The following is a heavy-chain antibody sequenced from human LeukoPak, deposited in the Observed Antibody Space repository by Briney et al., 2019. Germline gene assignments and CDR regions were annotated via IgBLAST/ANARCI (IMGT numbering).Heavy chain of an antibody. CDR1: GGTFSSYA. D-gene: IGHD3-10*01. V-gene: IGHV1-18*01. Sequence: GASVKVSCKASGGTFSSYAISWVRQAPGQGLQWMGWISAYNGNTNYAQNLQGRVTMTTDTSTSTAYMELRSLRSDDTAVYYCARDSKYSYGSGHYKYYYYMDVWGTGTTVTVSS. CDR3: ARDSKYSYGSGHYKYYYYMDV. J-gene: IGHJ6*03. CDR2: ISAYNGNT.